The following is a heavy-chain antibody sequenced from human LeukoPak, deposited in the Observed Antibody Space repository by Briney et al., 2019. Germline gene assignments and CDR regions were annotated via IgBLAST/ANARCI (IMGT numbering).Heavy chain of an antibody. Sequence: GASVKVSCKASGYTFTSYGISWVRQAPGQGLEWMGWISAYNGNTNYAQKLQGRVTMTTDTSTSTAYMELRSLRSDDTAVYYCARDSDLLGGYNSLGSNYFDYWGQGTLVTVSS. CDR1: GYTFTSYG. V-gene: IGHV1-18*01. J-gene: IGHJ4*02. D-gene: IGHD5-24*01. CDR3: ARDSDLLGGYNSLGSNYFDY. CDR2: ISAYNGNT.